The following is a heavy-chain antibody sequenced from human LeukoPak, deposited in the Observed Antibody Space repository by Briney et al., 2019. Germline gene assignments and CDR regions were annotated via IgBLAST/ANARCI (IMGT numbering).Heavy chain of an antibody. CDR3: AKGRGDEAQYYYYYMDV. CDR1: GFTFSSYG. CDR2: IRYDGSNK. J-gene: IGHJ6*03. V-gene: IGHV3-30*02. Sequence: HPGGSLRLSCAASGFTFSSYGMHCVRQAPGKGLEWVAFIRYDGSNKYYADSVKSRFTISRDNSKNTLYLHVNSLRPEDTAVYYCAKGRGDEAQYYYYYMDVWGKGTTVTISS.